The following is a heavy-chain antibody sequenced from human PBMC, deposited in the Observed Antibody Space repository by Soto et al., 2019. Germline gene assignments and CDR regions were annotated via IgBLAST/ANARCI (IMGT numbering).Heavy chain of an antibody. J-gene: IGHJ3*02. D-gene: IGHD4-17*01. CDR1: GGTFKTES. V-gene: IGHV1-69*13. CDR3: ARGHEYGGNSDAFDI. CDR2: ILPAFGTA. Sequence: QVRLVQSGAEVKKPGSSVKVSCKYSGGTFKTESINWLRQAPGQGLEWMGNILPAFGTADYAPKFQGRVTITADQATTTAYMELSSLTSQHTAFSFCARGHEYGGNSDAFDIWGQGTLVTVSS.